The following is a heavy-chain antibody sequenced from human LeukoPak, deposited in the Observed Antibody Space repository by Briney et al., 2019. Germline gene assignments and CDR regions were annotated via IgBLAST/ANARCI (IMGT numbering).Heavy chain of an antibody. V-gene: IGHV1-18*01. CDR1: GYSFITYG. CDR2: ISVYNGNT. J-gene: IGHJ4*02. D-gene: IGHD3-22*01. Sequence: ASVKVSCKASGYSFITYGISWVRQAPGQGLEWMGWISVYNGNTNYAQKLQGRVTMTTDTSTSTAYMELRSLRSDDTAVYYCARDPSGNGYYDSSGYPLQAFDYWGQGTLVTVSS. CDR3: ARDPSGNGYYDSSGYPLQAFDY.